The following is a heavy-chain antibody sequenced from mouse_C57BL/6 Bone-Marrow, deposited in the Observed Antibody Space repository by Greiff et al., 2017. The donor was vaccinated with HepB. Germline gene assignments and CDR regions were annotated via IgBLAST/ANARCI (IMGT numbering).Heavy chain of an antibody. CDR3: ARLSNFFDY. CDR1: GYTFTSYG. J-gene: IGHJ2*01. Sequence: QVQLQQSGAELARPGASVKLSCKASGYTFTSYGISWVKQRTGQGLGWIGEIYPRSGNTYYNEKFKGKATLTADKSSSTAYMELRSLTSEDSAVYFCARLSNFFDYWGQGTTLTVSS. V-gene: IGHV1-81*01. CDR2: IYPRSGNT.